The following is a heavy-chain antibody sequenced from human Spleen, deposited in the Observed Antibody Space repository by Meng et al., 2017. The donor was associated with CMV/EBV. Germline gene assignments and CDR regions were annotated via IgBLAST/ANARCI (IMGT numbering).Heavy chain of an antibody. J-gene: IGHJ4*02. CDR1: GYTFNAYF. CDR2: INPNSGGT. Sequence: ASVKVSCKASGYTFNAYFMHWVRQAPGQGLQWMGWINPNSGGTNYAQKFQGRVTMTRDTSISTAYMELSRLRSDDTAVYYCARELMSPATRLAHDYWGQGTLVTVSS. V-gene: IGHV1-2*02. CDR3: ARELMSPATRLAHDY. D-gene: IGHD1/OR15-1a*01.